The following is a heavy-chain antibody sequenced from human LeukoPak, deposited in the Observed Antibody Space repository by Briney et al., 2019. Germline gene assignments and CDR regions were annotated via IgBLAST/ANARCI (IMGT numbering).Heavy chain of an antibody. D-gene: IGHD5-18*01. CDR1: GFTFSSYS. V-gene: IGHV3-21*01. CDR3: ATARGDTAMGPGN. CDR2: ISSSSSYI. J-gene: IGHJ4*02. Sequence: VGALRLSCAASGFTFSSYSMNWDRQAPGKGLEWVSSISSSSSYIYYADPVKGRFTISRDNAKNSPYLQMNSLRAEDTAVYYCATARGDTAMGPGNWGQGTLVTVSS.